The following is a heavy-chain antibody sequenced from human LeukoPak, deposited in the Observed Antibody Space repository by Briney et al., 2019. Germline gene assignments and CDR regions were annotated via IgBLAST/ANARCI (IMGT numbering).Heavy chain of an antibody. CDR1: GGSISSYY. D-gene: IGHD3-9*01. CDR2: LSKSGNT. V-gene: IGHV4-59*01. CDR3: ARARYVNSFYAFDI. J-gene: IGHJ3*02. Sequence: NPSETLSLTCTVSGGSISSYYWSWIRLPPGKGLEWIGYLSKSGNTNYSPSLKSRVTIFGDTSKNQFFLKLSSVNAAATAVYYCARARYVNSFYAFDIWGQGTLVTVSS.